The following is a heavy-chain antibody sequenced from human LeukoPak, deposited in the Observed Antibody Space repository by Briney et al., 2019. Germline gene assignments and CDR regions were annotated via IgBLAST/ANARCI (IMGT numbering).Heavy chain of an antibody. J-gene: IGHJ6*04. Sequence: GGSLRLSCVASGFTFSSYSVNWVRQAPGKGLEWDSRINSDGSSTSYADSVKGRFTISRDNAKNTLYLQMNSLRAEDTAVYYCARFDWEYITMTLDVWGKGTTVTVSS. D-gene: IGHD3-22*01. CDR2: INSDGSST. CDR3: ARFDWEYITMTLDV. V-gene: IGHV3-74*01. CDR1: GFTFSSYS.